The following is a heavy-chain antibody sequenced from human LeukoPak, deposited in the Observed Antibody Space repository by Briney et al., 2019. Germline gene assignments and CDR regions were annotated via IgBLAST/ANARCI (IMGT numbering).Heavy chain of an antibody. D-gene: IGHD6-19*01. CDR3: ARGAFIAVAGSNAFDI. CDR2: IKQDGSEK. Sequence: GGSLRLSCAASGFTFSSYWMSWVRQAPGKGLEWVANIKQDGSEKYYVDSVKGRFTISRDNAKNSLYLQMNSLRAEDTALYYCARGAFIAVAGSNAFDIWGQGTMVTVSS. CDR1: GFTFSSYW. J-gene: IGHJ3*02. V-gene: IGHV3-7*03.